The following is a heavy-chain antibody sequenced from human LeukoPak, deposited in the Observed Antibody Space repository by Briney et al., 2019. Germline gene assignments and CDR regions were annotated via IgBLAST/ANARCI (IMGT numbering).Heavy chain of an antibody. CDR1: GYTFTGYY. CDR3: ARVIGYSNRGGFDP. V-gene: IGHV1-46*01. Sequence: PRASVKVSCKASGYTFTGYYMHWVRQAPGQGLEWMGIINPNGGSTSYAQKFQGRVTMTRERSTSTVYMELSSLRSEDTAMYYCARVIGYSNRGGFDPWGQGTLVTVSS. D-gene: IGHD6-13*01. CDR2: INPNGGST. J-gene: IGHJ5*02.